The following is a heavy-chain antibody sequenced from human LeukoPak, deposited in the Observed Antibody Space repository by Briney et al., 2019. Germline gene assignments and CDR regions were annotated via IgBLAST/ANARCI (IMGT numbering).Heavy chain of an antibody. D-gene: IGHD4-17*01. CDR3: ARGDYGDFTAGKDY. CDR1: GFTFSSYA. J-gene: IGHJ4*02. Sequence: GGSLRLSCAASGFTFSSYAMSWVRQAPGKGLVWVSRINSDGSSTSYADSVKGRFTISRDNAKNTLYLQMNSLRAEDTAVYYCARGDYGDFTAGKDYWGQGTLVTVSS. CDR2: INSDGSST. V-gene: IGHV3-74*01.